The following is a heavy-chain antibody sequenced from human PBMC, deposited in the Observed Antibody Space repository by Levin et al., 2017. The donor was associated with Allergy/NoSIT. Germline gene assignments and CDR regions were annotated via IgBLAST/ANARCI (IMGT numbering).Heavy chain of an antibody. CDR1: GGSISSGSYY. Sequence: PSETLSLTCTVSGGSISSGSYYWSWIRQPAGKGLEWIGRIQTSGSTNYNPSLKSRVTMSVDTSKNQFSLKLSSVTAAATSVYYCARTSPPGTYSSGAYDYWGQGTLVTVSS. J-gene: IGHJ4*02. CDR3: ARTSPPGTYSSGAYDY. CDR2: IQTSGST. D-gene: IGHD6-25*01. V-gene: IGHV4-61*02.